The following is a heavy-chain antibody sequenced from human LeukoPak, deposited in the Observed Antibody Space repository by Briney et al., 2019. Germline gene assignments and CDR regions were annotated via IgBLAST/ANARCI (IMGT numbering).Heavy chain of an antibody. V-gene: IGHV3-7*01. CDR2: IKQDGSEK. J-gene: IGHJ4*02. CDR3: ARDPKSQNYFDY. CDR1: RFTFSSYS. Sequence: GGSLRLSCAASRFTFSSYSMSWVRQAPGKGLEWVANIKQDGSEKYYVDSVKGRFTISRDNAKNSLYLQMNSLRAEDTAVYYCARDPKSQNYFDYWGQGTLVTVSS.